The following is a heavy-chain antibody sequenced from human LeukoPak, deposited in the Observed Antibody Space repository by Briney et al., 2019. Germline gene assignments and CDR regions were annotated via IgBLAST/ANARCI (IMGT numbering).Heavy chain of an antibody. CDR1: GGSISSSSYY. D-gene: IGHD1-26*01. J-gene: IGHJ4*02. CDR3: ARVLLSGSYSFNY. V-gene: IGHV4-39*01. CDR2: IYDSGST. Sequence: PSETLSLTCTVSGGSISSSSYYWGWIRQPPGKGLEWIGSIYDSGSTYYNPSLKSRVTISVDTSKNQFSLKLSSVTAADTAVYYCARVLLSGSYSFNYWGQGTLVTVSS.